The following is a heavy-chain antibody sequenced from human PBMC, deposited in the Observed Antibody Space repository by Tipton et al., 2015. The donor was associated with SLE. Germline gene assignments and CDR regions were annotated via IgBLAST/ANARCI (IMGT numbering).Heavy chain of an antibody. CDR1: SYSIYNGFY. J-gene: IGHJ2*01. CDR3: ARDVSSGWYFDL. CDR2: IYRSGTA. D-gene: IGHD6-19*01. V-gene: IGHV4-38-2*02. Sequence: TLSLTCSVSSYSIYNGFYWGWIRQSPGKGLEWIGSIYRSGTAYYNPSLKSRVTMSVDTSKNQFSLKLNSVTAADTAVYYCARDVSSGWYFDLWGRGTLVTVSS.